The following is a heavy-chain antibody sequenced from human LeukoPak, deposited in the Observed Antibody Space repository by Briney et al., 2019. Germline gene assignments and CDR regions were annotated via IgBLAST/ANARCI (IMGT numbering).Heavy chain of an antibody. D-gene: IGHD1-26*01. CDR3: AKDLGGRYYNYFDY. CDR2: ISSNSRSI. CDR1: GFTFDDYP. Sequence: GRSLRLSCAASGFTFDDYPVHWIRQAPGKGPEWVSGISSNSRSIGYADSVKGRFTISRDNAKNSLYLQMNSLRAEDTALYYCAKDLGGRYYNYFDYWGQGTLVTVSS. J-gene: IGHJ4*02. V-gene: IGHV3-9*01.